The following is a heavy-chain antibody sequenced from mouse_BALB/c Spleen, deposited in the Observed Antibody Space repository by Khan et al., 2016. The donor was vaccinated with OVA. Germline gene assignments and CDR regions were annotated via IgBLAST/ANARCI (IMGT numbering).Heavy chain of an antibody. D-gene: IGHD1-2*01. V-gene: IGHV3-2*02. CDR3: ARTARIKY. CDR1: GYSITSGYG. J-gene: IGHJ2*01. CDR2: ISYSGST. Sequence: EVQLQESGPGLVKPSQSLSLTCTVTGYSITSGYGWNWIRQFPGNKLEWMGYISYSGSTNYKPSLKSRISITRDTSKNQFFLQLNSVTTEDIATYYCARTARIKYWGQGTTLTVSS.